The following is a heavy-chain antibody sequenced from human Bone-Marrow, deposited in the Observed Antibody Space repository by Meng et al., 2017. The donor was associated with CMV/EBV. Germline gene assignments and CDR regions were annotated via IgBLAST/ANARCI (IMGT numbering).Heavy chain of an antibody. V-gene: IGHV1-69*05. D-gene: IGHD2-2*01. Sequence: SVKVSCKASGGTFSSYAISWVRQAPGQGLEWMGGIIPIFGTANYAQKFQGRVTITTDESTSTACMELSSLRSEDTAVYYCASQVGPAATLDYWGQGTLVTVSS. CDR3: ASQVGPAATLDY. J-gene: IGHJ4*02. CDR1: GGTFSSYA. CDR2: IIPIFGTA.